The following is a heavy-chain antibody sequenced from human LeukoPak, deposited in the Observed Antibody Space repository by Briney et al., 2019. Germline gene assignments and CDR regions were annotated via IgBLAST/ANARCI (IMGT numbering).Heavy chain of an antibody. CDR3: ARCVYVAARTSVGGSYAVFGY. CDR1: GYTFTSYY. D-gene: IGHD1-26*01. V-gene: IGHV1-46*01. Sequence: ASVKVSCKASGYTFTSYYMHWVRQAPGQGLEWLGIINPSGGSTSYAQKFQGRVTMTRDMSTSTVYMELSSLRSEDAAVYYCARCVYVAARTSVGGSYAVFGYWGQGTLVTVSS. J-gene: IGHJ4*02. CDR2: INPSGGST.